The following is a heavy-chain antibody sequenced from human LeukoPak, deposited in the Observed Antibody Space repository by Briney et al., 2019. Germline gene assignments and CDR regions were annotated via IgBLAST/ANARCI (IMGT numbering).Heavy chain of an antibody. CDR2: IKQDGSEK. V-gene: IGHV3-7*01. D-gene: IGHD3-22*01. Sequence: GGFLRLSCAASGFTFSSYWMSWVRQAPGKGLEWVANIKQDGSEKYYVDSVKGRFTISRDNAKNSLYLQMNSLRAEDTAVYYCARDRVGVSWLSVDYYYYYYMDVWGKGTTVTISS. CDR3: ARDRVGVSWLSVDYYYYYYMDV. CDR1: GFTFSSYW. J-gene: IGHJ6*03.